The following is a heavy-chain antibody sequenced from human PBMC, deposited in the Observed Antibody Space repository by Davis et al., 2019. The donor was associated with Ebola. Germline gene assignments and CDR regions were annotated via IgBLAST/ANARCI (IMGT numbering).Heavy chain of an antibody. CDR1: GGAISSGGYY. CDR3: ARESRSGYMIGEYDY. CDR2: IYYSGST. V-gene: IGHV4-31*03. D-gene: IGHD3-16*01. J-gene: IGHJ4*02. Sequence: PSETLSLTCTVSGGAISSGGYYWSWLRQHPGKGLEWIGYIYYSGSTYYNPSLKSRVIISVDTSKNQFSLKVSSVTAADTAVYYCARESRSGYMIGEYDYWGQGTLITVSP.